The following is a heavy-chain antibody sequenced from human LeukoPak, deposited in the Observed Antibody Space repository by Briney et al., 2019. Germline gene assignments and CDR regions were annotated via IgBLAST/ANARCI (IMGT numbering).Heavy chain of an antibody. Sequence: KISCKASGYSFTKYWIGWVRQAPGQGLEWMGGIIPIFGTANYAQKFQGRVTITADESTSTAYMELSSLRSEDTAVYYCASRRDAFDIWGQGTMVTVSS. CDR2: IIPIFGTA. J-gene: IGHJ3*02. CDR1: GYSFTKYW. V-gene: IGHV1-69*01. CDR3: ASRRDAFDI.